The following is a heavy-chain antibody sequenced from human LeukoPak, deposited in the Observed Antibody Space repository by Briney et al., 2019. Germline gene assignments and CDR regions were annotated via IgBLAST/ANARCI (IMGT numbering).Heavy chain of an antibody. J-gene: IGHJ4*02. CDR3: ARDCEIGYSHGLC. CDR1: GFTFSSYS. V-gene: IGHV3-21*01. D-gene: IGHD5-18*01. CDR2: ISSSSSYI. Sequence: GGSLRLSCAATGFTFSSYSMNWVRQAPGKGLEWVSSISSSSSYIYYADSVKGRFTISRDNAKNSLYLQMNSLRAEDTAVYYCARDCEIGYSHGLCWGQGTLVTVSS.